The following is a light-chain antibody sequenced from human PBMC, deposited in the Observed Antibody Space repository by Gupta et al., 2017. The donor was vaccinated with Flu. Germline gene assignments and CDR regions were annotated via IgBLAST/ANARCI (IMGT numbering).Light chain of an antibody. CDR2: RDN. J-gene: IGLJ3*02. CDR3: QAWDTTRV. V-gene: IGLV3-1*01. CDR1: GLGNKY. Sequence: ITCSGQGLGNKYAHWYQQKPGQSPVLVIYRDNKRPSGIPERFSGSNSGNTATLTISGTQAMDEADYYCQAWDTTRVFGGGTKLTVL.